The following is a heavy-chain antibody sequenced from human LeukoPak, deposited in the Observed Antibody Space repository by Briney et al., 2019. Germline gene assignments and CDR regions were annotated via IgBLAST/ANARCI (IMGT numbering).Heavy chain of an antibody. CDR1: GFTFSDYY. D-gene: IGHD3-22*01. Sequence: PGGSLRLSCAASGFTFSDYYMSWIRQAPGKGLEWVSYISSSGSTIYYADSVKGRFTISRDNAKNSLYLQMNSLRAEDTAVYYCARSVGYYDSSGHWDWFDPWGQGTLVTVSS. CDR2: ISSSGSTI. V-gene: IGHV3-11*01. CDR3: ARSVGYYDSSGHWDWFDP. J-gene: IGHJ5*02.